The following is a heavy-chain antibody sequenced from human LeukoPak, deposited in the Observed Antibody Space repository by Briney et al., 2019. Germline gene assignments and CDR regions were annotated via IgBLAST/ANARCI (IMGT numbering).Heavy chain of an antibody. CDR3: ARAPLWFGEFGFDP. CDR2: INPNSGGT. V-gene: IGHV1-2*02. J-gene: IGHJ5*02. D-gene: IGHD3-10*01. Sequence: ASVKVYCKASGYTFTGYYMHWVRQAPGPALEWMGWINPNSGGTNYAQKFQGRVTMTRDTSISTAYMELSRLRSDDTAVYYCARAPLWFGEFGFDPWGQGTLVTVSS. CDR1: GYTFTGYY.